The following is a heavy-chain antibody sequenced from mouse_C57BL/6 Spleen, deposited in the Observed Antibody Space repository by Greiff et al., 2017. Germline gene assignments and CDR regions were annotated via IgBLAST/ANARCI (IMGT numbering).Heavy chain of an antibody. CDR2: ISGGGGNT. Sequence: EVKLMESGGGLVKPGGSLKLSCAASGFTFSSYTMSWVRQTPEKRLEWVATISGGGGNTYYPDSVKGRFTISRDNAKNTLYLQMSSLGSEDTALYYCARPLTGSWFAYWGQGTLVTVSA. CDR1: GFTFSSYT. J-gene: IGHJ3*01. D-gene: IGHD2-13*01. CDR3: ARPLTGSWFAY. V-gene: IGHV5-9*01.